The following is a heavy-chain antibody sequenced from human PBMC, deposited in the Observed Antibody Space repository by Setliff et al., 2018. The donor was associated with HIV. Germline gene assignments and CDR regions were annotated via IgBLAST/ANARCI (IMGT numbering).Heavy chain of an antibody. CDR1: GYGFTTYW. CDR3: ARRPYYDSWSGHQAFDV. Sequence: GESLKISCKGSGYGFTTYWIGWVRQVPGKGLEWMGIIYPYDSDTRYNPSFQGHVTISADKSISTAYVQWSGLKASDTAIYYCARRPYYDSWSGHQAFDVWGQGTMVTVSS. J-gene: IGHJ3*01. CDR2: IYPYDSDT. D-gene: IGHD3-3*01. V-gene: IGHV5-51*01.